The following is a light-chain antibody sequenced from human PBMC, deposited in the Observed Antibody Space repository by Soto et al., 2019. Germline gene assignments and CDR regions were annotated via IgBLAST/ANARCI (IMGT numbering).Light chain of an antibody. CDR1: QSVRGDY. CDR2: SAS. V-gene: IGKV3-20*01. J-gene: IGKJ4*01. Sequence: EIVLTQSPGTLSXXXXXXXXXXXXXXQSVRGDYLAWYQQKPGQAPRLLIYSASSRATGIPDRFSGSGSGTDSTLTISRLEPEDFAVYYCQQYGYSPGLACGGGTKVDI. CDR3: QQYGYSPGLA.